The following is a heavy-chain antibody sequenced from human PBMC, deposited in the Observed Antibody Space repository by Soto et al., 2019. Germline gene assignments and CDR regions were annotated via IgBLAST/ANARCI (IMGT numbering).Heavy chain of an antibody. D-gene: IGHD5-12*01. J-gene: IGHJ5*02. CDR1: GFTFSSYG. Sequence: TGGSLRLSCAASGFTFSSYGMHWVRQAPGKGLEWVAVIWYDGSNKYYADSVKGRFTISRDNSKNTLYLQMNSLRAEDTAVYYCARERRDGYNPYNWFDPWGQGTLVTVSS. CDR2: IWYDGSNK. V-gene: IGHV3-33*01. CDR3: ARERRDGYNPYNWFDP.